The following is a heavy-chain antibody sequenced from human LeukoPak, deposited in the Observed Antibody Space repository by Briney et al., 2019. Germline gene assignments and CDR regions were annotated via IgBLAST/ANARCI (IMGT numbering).Heavy chain of an antibody. CDR1: GFPLSSYG. J-gene: IGHJ4*02. V-gene: IGHV3-23*01. CDR2: ICGSGGST. D-gene: IGHD3-10*01. Sequence: PGGTLSLSCAASGFPLSSYGMRGVRQAPGRGLEWVSAICGSGGSTYYADSVKGRFTISRDNSKNTLYLQMNSLRTEDTAVYYCAKGKWFGELSRPHLFDYWGQGTLVTVSS. CDR3: AKGKWFGELSRPHLFDY.